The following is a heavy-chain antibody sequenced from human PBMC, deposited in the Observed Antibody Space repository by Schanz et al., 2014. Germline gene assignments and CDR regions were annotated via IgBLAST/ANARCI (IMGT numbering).Heavy chain of an antibody. V-gene: IGHV1-46*01. CDR1: GYTFTSYS. D-gene: IGHD2-15*01. Sequence: QVQLVQSGAEVKKPGASVKVSCKASGYTFTSYSMHWVRQAPGQGLEWMGIINLSGGSTNNAQKFQGRVTMTRNTSISTAYMELSSLRAEDTAVYYCARGRGCTGGSCYSWFDLWGQGTLVTVAS. J-gene: IGHJ5*02. CDR3: ARGRGCTGGSCYSWFDL. CDR2: INLSGGST.